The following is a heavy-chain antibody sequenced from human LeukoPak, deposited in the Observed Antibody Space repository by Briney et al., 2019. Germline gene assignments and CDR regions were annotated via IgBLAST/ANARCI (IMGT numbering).Heavy chain of an antibody. J-gene: IGHJ3*02. Sequence: GGSLRLSCAVSGVTFRNYWMSWVRQAPGKGLEWAANIDKEGNERSYVASVKGRFTISRDNAKNSLYLQMNSLGAEDTAMYYCALYCSSANCHDAFDIWGQGTLVTVSS. CDR1: GVTFRNYW. CDR2: IDKEGNER. CDR3: ALYCSSANCHDAFDI. V-gene: IGHV3-7*03. D-gene: IGHD2-15*01.